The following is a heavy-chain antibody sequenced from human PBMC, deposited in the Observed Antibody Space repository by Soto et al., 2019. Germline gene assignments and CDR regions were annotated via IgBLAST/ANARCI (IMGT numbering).Heavy chain of an antibody. D-gene: IGHD3-22*01. CDR1: GFTVSSNY. Sequence: EVLLVESGGGLIQPGGSLRLSCAASGFTVSSNYMSWVRQAPGKGLEWVSVIYSGGSTYYADSVKGRVTISRDNSKNTLYLQMNNLRAEDTAVYYCARNYDSTAGGAFDIWGQGTRVTVSS. J-gene: IGHJ3*02. CDR2: IYSGGST. CDR3: ARNYDSTAGGAFDI. V-gene: IGHV3-53*01.